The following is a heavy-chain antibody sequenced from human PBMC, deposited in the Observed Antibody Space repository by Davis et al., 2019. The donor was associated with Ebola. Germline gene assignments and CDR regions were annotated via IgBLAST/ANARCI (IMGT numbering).Heavy chain of an antibody. Sequence: GESLKISCAASGFTFSSYGMHWVRQAPGKGLEWVANIKPDGSEIRYVDSVKGRFTVSRDNAENSLSLQMNSLRADDTAVYYCLAATTTSAYWGQGTLVTVSS. CDR2: IKPDGSEI. CDR1: GFTFSSYG. V-gene: IGHV3-7*03. CDR3: LAATTTSAY. D-gene: IGHD5-24*01. J-gene: IGHJ4*02.